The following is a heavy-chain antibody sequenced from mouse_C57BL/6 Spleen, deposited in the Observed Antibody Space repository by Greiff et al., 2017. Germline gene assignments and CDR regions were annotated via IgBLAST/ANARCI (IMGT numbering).Heavy chain of an antibody. V-gene: IGHV1-19*01. CDR1: GYTFTDYY. CDR3: ARGWDSSGYPY. J-gene: IGHJ2*01. CDR2: INPYNGGT. D-gene: IGHD3-2*02. Sequence: EVQLQQSGPVLVKPGASVKMSCKASGYTFTDYYMHWVKQSHGKSLEWIGVINPYNGGTSYNQKFKGKATLTVDKSSSTAYMELNSLTSEDSAVYYCARGWDSSGYPYWGQGTTLTVSS.